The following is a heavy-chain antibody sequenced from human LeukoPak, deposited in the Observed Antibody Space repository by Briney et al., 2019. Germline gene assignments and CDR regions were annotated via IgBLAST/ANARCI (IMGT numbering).Heavy chain of an antibody. J-gene: IGHJ4*02. CDR3: ARGQGAYCSGGSCYLVY. CDR1: GFTFSSYA. D-gene: IGHD2-15*01. Sequence: GGSLRLSCAASGFTFSSYAMNWVRQAPGKGLEWVSGISGSGGSADYADSVKGRFTIFRDNSENTLYLQMNSLRAGDTAVYYCARGQGAYCSGGSCYLVYWGQGTLVTVSS. CDR2: ISGSGGSA. V-gene: IGHV3-23*01.